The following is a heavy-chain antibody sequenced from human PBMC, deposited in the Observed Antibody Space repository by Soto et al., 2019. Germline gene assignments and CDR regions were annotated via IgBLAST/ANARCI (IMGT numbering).Heavy chain of an antibody. V-gene: IGHV4-59*01. J-gene: IGHJ4*02. D-gene: IGHD3-3*01. CDR2: IYYSGST. CDR3: ARGGLDDFRSGYLYHLDS. Sequence: PSETLSLTCTVSGGSIGSYYWSWIRQPPGKGLEWIGYIYYSGSTNYNPSLKSRVTISVDTSKNQFSLKLSSVTAADTAVYYCARGGLDDFRSGYLYHLDSWGLGTLVTVS. CDR1: GGSIGSYY.